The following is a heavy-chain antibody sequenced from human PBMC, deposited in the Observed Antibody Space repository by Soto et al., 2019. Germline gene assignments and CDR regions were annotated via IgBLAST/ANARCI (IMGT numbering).Heavy chain of an antibody. CDR1: GYTFTSYD. Sequence: GASVKVSCKASGYTFTSYDINWVRQATGQGLEWMGWMNPNSGNTGYAQKFQGRVTMTRNTSISTAYMELSSLRSEDTAVYYCARTFGRDCTNGVCLDAFDIWGQGTMVNGSS. CDR3: ARTFGRDCTNGVCLDAFDI. CDR2: MNPNSGNT. D-gene: IGHD2-8*01. V-gene: IGHV1-8*01. J-gene: IGHJ3*02.